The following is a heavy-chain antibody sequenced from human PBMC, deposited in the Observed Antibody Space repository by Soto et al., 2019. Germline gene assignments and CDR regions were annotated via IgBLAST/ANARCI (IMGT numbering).Heavy chain of an antibody. CDR2: INEDGSDS. CDR1: GLTFSIYW. Sequence: EVQLMESGGGLVQPGGSLRLSCAASGLTFSIYWMSWVRQAPGKGLEWVATINEDGSDSYYVDSVKGRFIISRDNGKNSLYLQMNSLRAEDTAVYYCATGSSGYYYGWGQGTLVTVS. J-gene: IGHJ4*02. CDR3: ATGSSGYYYG. D-gene: IGHD3-22*01. V-gene: IGHV3-7*01.